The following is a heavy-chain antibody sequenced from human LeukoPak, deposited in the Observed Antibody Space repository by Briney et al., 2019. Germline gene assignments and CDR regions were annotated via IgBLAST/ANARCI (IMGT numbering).Heavy chain of an antibody. J-gene: IGHJ6*03. CDR1: GGSISSYY. Sequence: SETLSLTCTVSGGSISSYYRSWIRQPPGKGLEWIGYIYYSGSTNYNPSLKSRVTISVDTSKNQFSLKLSSVTAADTAVYYCARVGLSDYYYYMDVWGKGTTVTVSS. V-gene: IGHV4-59*01. CDR3: ARVGLSDYYYYMDV. CDR2: IYYSGST. D-gene: IGHD3-10*01.